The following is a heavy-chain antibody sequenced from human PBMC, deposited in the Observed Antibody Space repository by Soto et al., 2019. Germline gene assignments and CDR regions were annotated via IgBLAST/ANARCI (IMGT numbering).Heavy chain of an antibody. CDR1: GFTFSSYG. CDR2: IWYDGSNK. Sequence: QVQLVESGGGVVQPGRSLRLSCAASGFTFSSYGMHWVRQAPGKGLEWVAVIWYDGSNKYYADSVKGRFTISRDNSKNTLYLQMNSLRAEDTAVYYCARAKIVVVGLDYWGQGTLVTVSS. D-gene: IGHD2-15*01. V-gene: IGHV3-33*01. J-gene: IGHJ4*02. CDR3: ARAKIVVVGLDY.